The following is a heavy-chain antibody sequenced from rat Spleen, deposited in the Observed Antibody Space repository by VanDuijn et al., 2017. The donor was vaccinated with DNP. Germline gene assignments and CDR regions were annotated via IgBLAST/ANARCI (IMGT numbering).Heavy chain of an antibody. CDR3: SRALVD. J-gene: IGHJ3*01. CDR2: MRGGGST. Sequence: QVQLKESGPGLVQPSQTLSLTCTVSGFSLSSYTINWVRQPPGKGLEWMGRMRGGGSTDYNSALKSRLSISRDTSKSQVFLKMNSLQTEDTAIYFCSRALVDWGQGTLVTVSS. D-gene: IGHD1-1*01. CDR1: GFSLSSYT. V-gene: IGHV2-1*01.